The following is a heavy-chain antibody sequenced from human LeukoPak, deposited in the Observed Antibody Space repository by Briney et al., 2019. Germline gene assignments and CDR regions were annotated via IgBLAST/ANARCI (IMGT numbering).Heavy chain of an antibody. V-gene: IGHV3-21*01. D-gene: IGHD3-22*01. CDR1: GFTFSSYS. J-gene: IGHJ4*02. CDR2: ISSSSSYI. Sequence: GGSLRLSCAASGFTFSSYSMNWVRQAPGEGLEWVSTISSSSSYIYYADSVKGRFTISRDNAKNSLYLQMNSLRAEDTAVYYCARDNYYDSSGYYYVNYWGQGTLVTVSS. CDR3: ARDNYYDSSGYYYVNY.